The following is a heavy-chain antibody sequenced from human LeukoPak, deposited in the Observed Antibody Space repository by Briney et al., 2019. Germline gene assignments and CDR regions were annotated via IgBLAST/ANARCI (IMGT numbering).Heavy chain of an antibody. V-gene: IGHV4-34*01. D-gene: IGHD1-1*01. CDR2: INHSGST. J-gene: IGHJ4*02. CDR3: ARRKWYKGTIDY. CDR1: GGSISSYY. Sequence: SETLSLTCTVSGGSISSYYWSWIRQPPGKGLEWIGEINHSGSTNYNPSLKSRVTISVDTSKNQFSLKLSSVTAADTAVYYCARRKWYKGTIDYWGQGTLVTVSS.